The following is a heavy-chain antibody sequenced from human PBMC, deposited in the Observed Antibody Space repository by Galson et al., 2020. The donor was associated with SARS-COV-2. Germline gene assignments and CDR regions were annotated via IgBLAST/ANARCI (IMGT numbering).Heavy chain of an antibody. CDR2: IYFSGST. V-gene: IGHV4-39*01. CDR3: ARRAAAGSFDY. D-gene: IGHD6-13*01. CDR1: GGSISSSDYF. Sequence: ETSETLSLTCTVSGGSISSSDYFWGWIRQPPGRGLEWIGTIYFSGSTYYNPSLKSRVTISVDTSKNQFSLRLSSVTAADTAVYYCARRAAAGSFDYGGQGAVVTVCS. J-gene: IGHJ4*02.